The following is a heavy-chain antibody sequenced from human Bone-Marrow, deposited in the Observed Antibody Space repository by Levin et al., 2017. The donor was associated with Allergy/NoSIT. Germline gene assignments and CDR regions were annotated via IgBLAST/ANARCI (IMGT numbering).Heavy chain of an antibody. V-gene: IGHV3-15*01. CDR1: GFSFTKVW. CDR3: TTEVWALSIRDDY. Sequence: GGSLRLSCAASGFSFTKVWMTWVRQAPGKGLEWVGRIKSETDGGTLDYAAPVKGRFTISRDDSRSTLYLQMNSLKTEDTAVYYCTTEVWALSIRDDYWGQETLVTVSS. CDR2: IKSETDGGTL. D-gene: IGHD1-26*01. J-gene: IGHJ4*02.